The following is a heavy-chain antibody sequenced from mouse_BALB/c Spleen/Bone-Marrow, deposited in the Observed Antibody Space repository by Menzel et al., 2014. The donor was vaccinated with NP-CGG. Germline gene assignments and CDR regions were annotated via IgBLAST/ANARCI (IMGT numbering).Heavy chain of an antibody. CDR1: GDSITNAY. J-gene: IGHJ2*01. D-gene: IGHD3-3*01. V-gene: IGHV3-8*02. Sequence: EVMLVESGPSLVKPSQTLSLTCSVTGDSITNAYWNWIRKFPGNKIDYMGYISYSGNTYYNPSLKSRISITRDTSKNQFYPQLNSVTTEDTATYFCARGTGYYFDYWGQGTTLTVSS. CDR2: ISYSGNT. CDR3: ARGTGYYFDY.